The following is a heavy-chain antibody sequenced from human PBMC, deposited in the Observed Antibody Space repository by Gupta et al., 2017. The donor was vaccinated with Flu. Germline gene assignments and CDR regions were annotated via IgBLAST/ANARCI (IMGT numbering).Heavy chain of an antibody. CDR3: ARDFGAVAGTKVRWFDP. CDR1: GYTFTSYA. J-gene: IGHJ5*02. D-gene: IGHD6-19*01. CDR2: INAGNGNT. V-gene: IGHV1-3*01. Sequence: QVQLVQSGAEVKKPGASVKVSCKASGYTFTSYAMHWVRQAPGQRLEWMGWINAGNGNTKYSQKFQGRVTITRDTSASTAYMELSSLRSEDTAVYYCARDFGAVAGTKVRWFDPWGQGTLVTVSS.